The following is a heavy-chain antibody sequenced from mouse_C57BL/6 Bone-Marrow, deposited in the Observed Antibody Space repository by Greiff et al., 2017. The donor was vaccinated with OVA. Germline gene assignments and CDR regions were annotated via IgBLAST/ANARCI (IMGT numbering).Heavy chain of an antibody. J-gene: IGHJ2*01. CDR3: ARGEPYFDY. CDR2: IDPSDSYT. CDR1: GYTFTSYW. V-gene: IGHV1-50*01. Sequence: QVQLQQPGAELVKPGASVKLSCKASGYTFTSYWMQWVKQRPGQGLEWIGEIDPSDSYTNYNQKFKGKATLTVDTSSSTAYMQLSSLTSEDSAVYYCARGEPYFDYWGQGTTLTVSS.